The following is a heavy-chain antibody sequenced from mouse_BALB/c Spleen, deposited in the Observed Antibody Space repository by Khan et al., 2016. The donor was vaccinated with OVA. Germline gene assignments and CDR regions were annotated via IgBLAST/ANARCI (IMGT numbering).Heavy chain of an antibody. Sequence: QVQLKQSGSELAKSGASVKMSCKASGFTIISYCMHWVKPWPGQGLEWIGYINPTTDYTEYNQKFKDTATLTTDTSSNTAYMQLSSLTSEDSAVYDCARRERDGIFVYWCQGSRGTVA. V-gene: IGHV1-7*01. CDR2: INPTTDYT. J-gene: IGHJ3*01. CDR3: ARRERDGIFVY. D-gene: IGHD2-1*01. CDR1: GFTIISYC.